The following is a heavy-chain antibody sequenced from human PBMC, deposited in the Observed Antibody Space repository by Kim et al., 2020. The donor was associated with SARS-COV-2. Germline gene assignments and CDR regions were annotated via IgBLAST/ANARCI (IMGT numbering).Heavy chain of an antibody. CDR1: GFTFSSYA. CDR2: ISYDGSNK. J-gene: IGHJ4*02. Sequence: GGSLRLSCAASGFTFSSYAMHWVRQAPGKGLEWVAVISYDGSNKYYADSVKGRFTISRDNSKNTLYLQMNSLRAEDTAVYYCARDGGVQWLTWDFDYWGQGTLVTVSS. V-gene: IGHV3-30-3*01. CDR3: ARDGGVQWLTWDFDY. D-gene: IGHD6-19*01.